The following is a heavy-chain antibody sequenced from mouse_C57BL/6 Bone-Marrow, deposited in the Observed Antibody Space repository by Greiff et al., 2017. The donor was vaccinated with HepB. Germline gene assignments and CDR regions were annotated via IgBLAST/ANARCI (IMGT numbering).Heavy chain of an antibody. V-gene: IGHV14-4*01. CDR2: IDPENGDT. D-gene: IGHD2-3*01. CDR1: GFNIKDYY. Sequence: VQLQQSGAELVRPGASVKLSCTASGFNIKDYYMHWVKQRTEQGLEWIGRIDPENGDTEYAPKFQGKATITADTSSNTAYLQLSSLTSEDTAVYYCTTAPFYDCYYCGRGPTPTV. J-gene: IGHJ2*01. CDR3: TTAPFYDCYY.